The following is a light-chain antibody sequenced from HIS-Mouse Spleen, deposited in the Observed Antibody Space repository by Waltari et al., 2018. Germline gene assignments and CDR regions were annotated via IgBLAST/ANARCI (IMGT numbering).Light chain of an antibody. V-gene: IGLV2-18*02. CDR2: EVS. Sequence: QSALTQPPSVSGSPGQSVTISCTGTSSDGGSYNRVSWYQQPPGPAPQLMIYEVSNRPSGVPDRFSGSKSGNTASLTISGLQAEDEADYYCSSYTSSSTVFGTGTKVTVL. CDR3: SSYTSSSTV. J-gene: IGLJ1*01. CDR1: SSDGGSYNR.